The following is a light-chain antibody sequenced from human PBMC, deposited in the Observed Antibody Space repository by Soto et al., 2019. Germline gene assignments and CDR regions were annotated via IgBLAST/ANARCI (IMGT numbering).Light chain of an antibody. Sequence: IVLTKTPGPLFLSPREKDTLSFRASQYVSSFLAWYQQKAGQAPRLLIYDASHRATGIPARFSGSGSGTDFTLTISRLEPEDFAVYYCQQYGSSPRTFGQGTKVDIK. CDR2: DAS. J-gene: IGKJ1*01. V-gene: IGKV3-20*01. CDR1: QYVSSF. CDR3: QQYGSSPRT.